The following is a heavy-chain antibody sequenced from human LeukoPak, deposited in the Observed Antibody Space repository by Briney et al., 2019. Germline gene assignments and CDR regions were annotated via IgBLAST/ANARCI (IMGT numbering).Heavy chain of an antibody. Sequence: PGGSLRLSCAASGFTFSNYGMAWVRQAPGKGLEWVSAISSSGGSTYYADSVKGRFTISRDNSKNTLYLQMNSLRAEDTAVYYCAKQPYYYDSSGYYYGVDYWGQGTLVTVSS. D-gene: IGHD3-22*01. V-gene: IGHV3-23*01. J-gene: IGHJ4*02. CDR2: ISSSGGST. CDR1: GFTFSNYG. CDR3: AKQPYYYDSSGYYYGVDY.